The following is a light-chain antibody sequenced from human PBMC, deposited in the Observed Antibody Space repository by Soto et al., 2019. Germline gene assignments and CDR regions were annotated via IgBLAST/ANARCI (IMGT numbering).Light chain of an antibody. Sequence: EIVXTXXPXTLSLSPGERATLSCRASQSVSSSYLAWYQQKPGQAPRLLIYGASSRATGIPDRFSGSGSGTDFTLTISRLEPEDFAVYYCQQYGSSPPWTFGQGTKVEIK. CDR3: QQYGSSPPWT. CDR2: GAS. CDR1: QSVSSSY. V-gene: IGKV3-20*01. J-gene: IGKJ1*01.